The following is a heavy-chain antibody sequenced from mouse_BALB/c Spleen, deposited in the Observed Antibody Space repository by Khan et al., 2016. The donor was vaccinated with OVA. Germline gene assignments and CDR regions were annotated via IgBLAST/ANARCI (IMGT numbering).Heavy chain of an antibody. D-gene: IGHD1-1*01. CDR2: ISYSGGT. CDR1: GYSITGGYA. Sequence: EVQLQESGPGLEPSQSLSLTCTVTGYSITGGYAWNWIRQFPGNKLEWMGYISYSGGTSYNPSLKSRISITRDTSKNQFFLQLNSVTTEDTATYYCARGNYYGYYFDYWGQGTTLTVSS. J-gene: IGHJ2*01. V-gene: IGHV3-2*02. CDR3: ARGNYYGYYFDY.